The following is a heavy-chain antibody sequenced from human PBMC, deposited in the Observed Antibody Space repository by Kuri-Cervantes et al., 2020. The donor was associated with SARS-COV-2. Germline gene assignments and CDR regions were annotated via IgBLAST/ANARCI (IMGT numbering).Heavy chain of an antibody. CDR1: GYTLTELS. V-gene: IGHV1-24*01. Sequence: ASVKVSCKVSGYTLTELSMHWVRQAPGKGLGWMGGFDPEDGETTYAQKFQGRVTMTEDTSTDTAYMELSSLRSEDTAVYYCATDFGYGSSSHADYWGQGTLVTVSS. CDR3: ATDFGYGSSSHADY. D-gene: IGHD6-6*01. J-gene: IGHJ4*02. CDR2: FDPEDGET.